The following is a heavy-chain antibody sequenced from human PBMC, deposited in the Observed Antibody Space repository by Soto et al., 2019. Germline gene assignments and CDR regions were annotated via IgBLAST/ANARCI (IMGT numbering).Heavy chain of an antibody. CDR3: ARQRSLHGVWCCNGMDV. CDR1: GFTFSDYY. Sequence: QVQLVESGGGLVKPGGSLRLSCAASGFTFSDYYMSWIRQAPGKWRKWVSYIGSSNTYTNYADSVKGRFTISRDNAKNSLYLQMNSLRAEDTAVYYCARQRSLHGVWCCNGMDVWGQGTTVTVSS. D-gene: IGHD2-8*01. V-gene: IGHV3-11*06. J-gene: IGHJ6*02. CDR2: IGSSNTYT.